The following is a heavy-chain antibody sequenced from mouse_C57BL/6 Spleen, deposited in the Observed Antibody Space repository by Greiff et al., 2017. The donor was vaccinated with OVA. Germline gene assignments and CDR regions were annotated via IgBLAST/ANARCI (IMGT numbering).Heavy chain of an antibody. D-gene: IGHD1-1*01. CDR3: ARDVNYGSSYWYFDV. J-gene: IGHJ1*03. V-gene: IGHV5-4*01. CDR1: GFTFSSYA. Sequence: EVKLMESGGGLVKPGGSLKLSCAASGFTFSSYAMSWVRQTPEKRLEWVATISDGGSYTYYPDNVKGRFTISRDNAKNNLYLQMSHLKSEDTAMYYCARDVNYGSSYWYFDVWGTGTTVTVSS. CDR2: ISDGGSYT.